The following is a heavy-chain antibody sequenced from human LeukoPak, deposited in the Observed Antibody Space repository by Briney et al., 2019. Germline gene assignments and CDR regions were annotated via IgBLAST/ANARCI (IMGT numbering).Heavy chain of an antibody. CDR3: AKDMGKMTTPGGWFDP. CDR1: GFTFSSYG. CDR2: IWYDGSNK. J-gene: IGHJ5*02. Sequence: GGSLRLSCAASGFTFSSYGMHWVRQAPGKGLEGVAVIWYDGSNKYYADSVKGRFTISRDNSKNTLYLQMNSLRAEDTAVYYCAKDMGKMTTPGGWFDPWGQGTLVTVSS. V-gene: IGHV3-33*06. D-gene: IGHD4-11*01.